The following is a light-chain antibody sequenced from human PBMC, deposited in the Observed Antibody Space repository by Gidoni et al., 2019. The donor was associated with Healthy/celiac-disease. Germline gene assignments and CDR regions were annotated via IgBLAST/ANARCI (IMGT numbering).Light chain of an antibody. V-gene: IGLV6-57*02. CDR3: QSYDSSNPVV. J-gene: IGLJ2*01. Sequence: NFILTTPHTVSESPGTTVTISCTGSSRSIASNYVQRYQQRPGSAPTTVIYEDNQRPSGVPDRFSGSIDSSSNSASLTISGLKTEDEADYYCQSYDSSNPVVFGGGTKLTVL. CDR1: SRSIASNY. CDR2: EDN.